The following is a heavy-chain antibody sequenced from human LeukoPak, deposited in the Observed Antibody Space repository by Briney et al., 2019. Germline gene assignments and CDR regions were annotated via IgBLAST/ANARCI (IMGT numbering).Heavy chain of an antibody. CDR1: GGSFSGYY. Sequence: PSETLSLTRAVYGGSFSGYYWSWIRQPPGKGLEWIGEINHSGSTNYNPSLKSRVTISVDTSKNQFSLKLSSVTAADTAVYYCAREGLRTLDYWGQGTLVTVSS. J-gene: IGHJ4*02. CDR3: AREGLRTLDY. V-gene: IGHV4-34*01. D-gene: IGHD2-15*01. CDR2: INHSGST.